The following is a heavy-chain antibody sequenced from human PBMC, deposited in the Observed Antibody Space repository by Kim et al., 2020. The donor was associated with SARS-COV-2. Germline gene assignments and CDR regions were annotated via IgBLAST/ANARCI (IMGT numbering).Heavy chain of an antibody. CDR2: IKEDGSDR. V-gene: IGHV3-7*01. J-gene: IGHJ4*02. CDR1: GFTFSNYW. CDR3: ARDSHYSNDY. D-gene: IGHD2-21*01. Sequence: GGSLRLSCTVSGFTFSNYWMSWVRQTPGKEPEWVANIKEDGSDRYYLESVRGRFTISRDNAKNSLYLQMNSLRAEDTAVYYCARDSHYSNDYWGQGTLVIVSS.